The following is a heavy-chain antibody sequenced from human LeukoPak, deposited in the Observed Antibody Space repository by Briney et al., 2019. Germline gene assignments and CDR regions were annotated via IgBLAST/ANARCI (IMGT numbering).Heavy chain of an antibody. CDR2: INHSGST. CDR3: ARGPMVDYYDGSGYYYFDS. CDR1: GGSFSGYY. Sequence: SETLSLTXAVYGGSFSGYYWSWIRQPPGKGLEWIGEINHSGSTNYNPSLKSRVTISVDTSKNQFSLKLSSVTAADTAVYYCARGPMVDYYDGSGYYYFDSWGQGTLVTVSS. V-gene: IGHV4-34*01. D-gene: IGHD3-22*01. J-gene: IGHJ4*02.